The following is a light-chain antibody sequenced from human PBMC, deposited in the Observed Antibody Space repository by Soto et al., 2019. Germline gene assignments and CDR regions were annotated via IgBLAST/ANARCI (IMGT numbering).Light chain of an antibody. CDR1: SSNVGSYKL. V-gene: IGLV2-23*02. CDR3: CSSGGSPTYV. J-gene: IGLJ1*01. CDR2: EVN. Sequence: QSVLTQPASVSGSPGQSITISCTGTSSNVGSYKLVSWYQQHPGKAPKLMIFEVNKRPSGVSNRFSGSKSGNTASLTISGLKVEDEAHYYCCSSGGSPTYVFGTGPKVTV.